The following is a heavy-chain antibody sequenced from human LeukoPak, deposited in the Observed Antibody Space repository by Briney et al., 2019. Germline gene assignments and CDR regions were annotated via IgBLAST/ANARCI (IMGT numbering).Heavy chain of an antibody. CDR3: ASTPPGLRYFFDY. J-gene: IGHJ4*02. D-gene: IGHD2-15*01. V-gene: IGHV4-59*08. CDR2: IYYSGST. Sequence: SETLSLTCTVSGGSISSYYWSWIRQPPGKGLEWIGYIYYSGSTNYNPSLKSRVTISVDTSKNQFSLKLSSVTAADTAVYYCASTPPGLRYFFDYWGQGTLVTVSS. CDR1: GGSISSYY.